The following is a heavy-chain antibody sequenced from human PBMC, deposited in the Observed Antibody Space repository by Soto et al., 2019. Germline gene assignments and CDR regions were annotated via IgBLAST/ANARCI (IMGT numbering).Heavy chain of an antibody. V-gene: IGHV4-31*03. CDR1: GGAISSGSFY. CDR2: IYHSGKT. D-gene: IGHD3-16*01. CDR3: ARADASPGTFGI. J-gene: IGHJ3*02. Sequence: QVQLQESGPGLVKPSQTLSLTCSVSGGAISSGSFYWSWIRQHPGKGPEWIGYIYHSGKTHYNPSLRSRVTISLDPSKNKFSLELSSVSAADTAVYFCARADASPGTFGIWGQGTLVTVSS.